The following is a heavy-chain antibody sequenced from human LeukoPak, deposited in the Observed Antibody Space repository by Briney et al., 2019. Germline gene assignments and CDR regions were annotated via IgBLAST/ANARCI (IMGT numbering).Heavy chain of an antibody. CDR1: GGTFSSYA. D-gene: IGHD3-3*01. J-gene: IGHJ3*02. V-gene: IGHV1-69*05. Sequence: GASVKVSCKASGGTFSSYAISWVRQAPGQGLEWMGGIIPIFGTANYAQKFQGRVTITTDESTSTAYMELSSLRSEDTAVYYCARDPQDRFWDAFDIWGQGTMVTVSS. CDR3: ARDPQDRFWDAFDI. CDR2: IIPIFGTA.